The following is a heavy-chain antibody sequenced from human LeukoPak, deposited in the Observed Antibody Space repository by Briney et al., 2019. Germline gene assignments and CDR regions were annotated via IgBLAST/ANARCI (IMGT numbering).Heavy chain of an antibody. CDR1: GFTFSSYE. CDR2: IRSKAYGGTT. D-gene: IGHD2-21*02. Sequence: GGSLRLSCAASGFTFSSYEMDWVRQAPGKGLEWVGFIRSKAYGGTTEYAASVKGRFTISRDDSKSIAYLQMNSLKTEDTAVYYCTRDPIVVVTAPSPRDAFDIWGQGTMVTVSS. J-gene: IGHJ3*02. V-gene: IGHV3-49*04. CDR3: TRDPIVVVTAPSPRDAFDI.